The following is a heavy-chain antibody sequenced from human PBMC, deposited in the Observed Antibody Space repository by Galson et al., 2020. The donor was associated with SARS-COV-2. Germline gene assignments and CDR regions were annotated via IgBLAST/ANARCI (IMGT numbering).Heavy chain of an antibody. CDR3: SRNIVTAYYFSYMDV. Sequence: SETLCLTCAVSGGSISSSDWSCWLHPPPGKRLEWIGKIFNSSYTNYTPSIKSRVTMSVDTSKNQFSLELSSVTAADTAVYYCSRNIVTAYYFSYMDVWGKGTTVTVSS. J-gene: IGHJ6*03. V-gene: IGHV4-4*02. D-gene: IGHD2-21*02. CDR1: GGSISSSDW. CDR2: IFNSSYT.